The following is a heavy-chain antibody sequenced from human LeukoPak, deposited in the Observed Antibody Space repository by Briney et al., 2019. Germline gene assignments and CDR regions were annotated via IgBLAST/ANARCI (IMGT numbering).Heavy chain of an antibody. Sequence: GGSLRLSCAVFGFTFTSYGMHWVRQAPGKGLEWVAFIRFDGSNKYYADSVKGRFTISRDNSKNTLYLQMNSLRAGDTAVYYCAKDRAPLCSSTTCYFFDYWGQGTLVTVSS. CDR1: GFTFTSYG. CDR2: IRFDGSNK. V-gene: IGHV3-30*02. D-gene: IGHD2-2*01. CDR3: AKDRAPLCSSTTCYFFDY. J-gene: IGHJ4*02.